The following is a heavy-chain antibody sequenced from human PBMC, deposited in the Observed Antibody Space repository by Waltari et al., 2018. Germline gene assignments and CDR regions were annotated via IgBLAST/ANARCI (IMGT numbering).Heavy chain of an antibody. CDR2: INSDGSST. Sequence: EVQLLESGGGLVQPGGSLRLSCAASGFTFSSYWMHWVRQAPGKGLVWVSRINSDGSSTSYADSVKGRFTISRDNAKNTLYLQMNSLRAEDTAVYYCARDKSSSPVEGYYYYGMDVWGQGTTVTVSS. CDR1: GFTFSSYW. CDR3: ARDKSSSPVEGYYYYGMDV. V-gene: IGHV3-74*01. D-gene: IGHD6-13*01. J-gene: IGHJ6*02.